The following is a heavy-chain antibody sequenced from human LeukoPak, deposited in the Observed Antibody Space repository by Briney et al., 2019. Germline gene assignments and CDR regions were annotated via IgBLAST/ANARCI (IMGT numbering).Heavy chain of an antibody. J-gene: IGHJ5*02. CDR2: INPSGGST. CDR1: GYTFTSYY. D-gene: IGHD6-13*01. CDR3: ARARRIAAAGTGGAWFDP. Sequence: ASVKVSCKASGYTFTSYYMHWVRQAPGQGLEWMGIINPSGGSTSYAQKFQGRVTMTRDTSTSTVYMELNSLRSEDTAVYYCARARRIAAAGTGGAWFDPWGQGTLVTVSS. V-gene: IGHV1-46*01.